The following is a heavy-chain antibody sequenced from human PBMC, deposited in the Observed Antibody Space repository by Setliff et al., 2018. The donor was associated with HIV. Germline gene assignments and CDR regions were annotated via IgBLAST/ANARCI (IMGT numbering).Heavy chain of an antibody. Sequence: ASVKVSCKASGYTFTKYDINWVRQATGQGLEWMGWMNPNSGATTYAQRFQGRVTMTSDTSTSTVYMELSSLTSEDTAVYYCARDRSSGWSIYYGMDVWGQGTTVTVSS. CDR2: MNPNSGAT. CDR3: ARDRSSGWSIYYGMDV. D-gene: IGHD6-19*01. V-gene: IGHV1-8*01. J-gene: IGHJ6*02. CDR1: GYTFTKYD.